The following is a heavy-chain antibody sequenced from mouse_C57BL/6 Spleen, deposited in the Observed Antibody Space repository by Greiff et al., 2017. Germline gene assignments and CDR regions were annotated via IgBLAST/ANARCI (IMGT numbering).Heavy chain of an antibody. CDR1: GYAFSSSW. V-gene: IGHV1-82*01. D-gene: IGHD2-10*02. CDR2: IYPGDGDT. Sequence: QVQLQQSGPELVKPGASVKISCKASGYAFSSSWMNWVKQRPGKGLEWIGRIYPGDGDTNYNGKFKGKATLTADKSSSTAYMQLSSLTSEDSAVYFCAREGKPSWSFDVWGTGTTVTVSS. J-gene: IGHJ1*03. CDR3: AREGKPSWSFDV.